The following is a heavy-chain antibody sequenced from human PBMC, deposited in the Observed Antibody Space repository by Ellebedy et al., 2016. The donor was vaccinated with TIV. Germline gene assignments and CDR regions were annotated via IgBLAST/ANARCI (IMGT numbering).Heavy chain of an antibody. CDR1: GLTVSSNF. V-gene: IGHV3-66*02. Sequence: GGSLRLXXVASGLTVSSNFMNWVRQAPGKGLEWVSVIYSGGSTYYADSVKGRFSISRDNSKNTLYVQMNSLRAEDTAVYYCAKPSDPNPGYSASWATYFDYWGQGTLVTVSS. CDR3: AKPSDPNPGYSASWATYFDY. CDR2: IYSGGST. J-gene: IGHJ4*02. D-gene: IGHD6-13*01.